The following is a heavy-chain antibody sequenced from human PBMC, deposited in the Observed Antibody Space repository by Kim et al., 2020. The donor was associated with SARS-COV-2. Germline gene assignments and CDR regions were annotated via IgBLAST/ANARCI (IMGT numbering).Heavy chain of an antibody. CDR1: GGSISSSY. D-gene: IGHD6-19*01. CDR2: IYYSGST. V-gene: IGHV4-59*01. J-gene: IGHJ4*02. Sequence: SETLSLICTVSGGSISSSYWSWIRQPPGKGLEWIGYIYYSGSTNYNPSLKSRLTISVDTSMNQFSLKLSSVTAADTAVYYCARVGFSSGWYGWGQGTLVIVSS. CDR3: ARVGFSSGWYG.